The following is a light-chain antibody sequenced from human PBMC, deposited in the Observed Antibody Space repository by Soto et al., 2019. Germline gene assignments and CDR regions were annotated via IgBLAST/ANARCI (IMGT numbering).Light chain of an antibody. CDR3: QQSYSTPRT. CDR2: AAS. V-gene: IGKV1-39*01. CDR1: QRISSP. J-gene: IGKJ1*01. Sequence: DIQMTQSPSSLSASVGDRVTITCRASQRISSPLNWYQQKPGKAPNLLIYAASNLQTGVPSRFSGSGSGTDFTLTISSLQPEDFATYYCQQSYSTPRTFGQGTKVDIK.